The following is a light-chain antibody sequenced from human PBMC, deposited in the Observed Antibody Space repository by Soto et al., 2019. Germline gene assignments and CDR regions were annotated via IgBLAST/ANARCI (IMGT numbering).Light chain of an antibody. Sequence: QSALTQPASVSGSPGQSITISCTGTSSDVGTYNFVSWYQQHPGKAPKLMIYEVSSRPSGVSNRFSGSESGNTASLTISGLQAEDEADYYCSSYSSTSTPWVFGGGTKLTVL. CDR2: EVS. V-gene: IGLV2-14*01. J-gene: IGLJ3*02. CDR3: SSYSSTSTPWV. CDR1: SSDVGTYNF.